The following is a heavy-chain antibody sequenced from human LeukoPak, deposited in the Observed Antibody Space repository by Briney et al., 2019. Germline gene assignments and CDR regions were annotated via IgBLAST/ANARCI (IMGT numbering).Heavy chain of an antibody. V-gene: IGHV3-64*01. D-gene: IGHD3-3*01. J-gene: IGHJ4*02. Sequence: GDSLRLSCAASGFTFSSYAMHWVRQAPGKGLEYVSAISSNGGSTYYANSVKGRFTISRDNAKNTLYLQMGSLRAEDMAVYYCARAFDFWSGYLGGFDYWGQGTLVTVSS. CDR2: ISSNGGST. CDR3: ARAFDFWSGYLGGFDY. CDR1: GFTFSSYA.